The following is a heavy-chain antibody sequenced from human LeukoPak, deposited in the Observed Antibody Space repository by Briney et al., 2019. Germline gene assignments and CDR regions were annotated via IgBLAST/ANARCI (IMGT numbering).Heavy chain of an antibody. V-gene: IGHV3-7*01. CDR2: IKLEGSEK. Sequence: GGSLRLACAAAGFTFSSDWISSVRQAPGKGLEWVANIKLEGSEKYYVDSVKGRFAISRDKAKHAMFLQMNSVRAEDTAVYYCARGRGTDFWGQGTLVTVSS. CDR1: GFTFSSDW. J-gene: IGHJ4*02. D-gene: IGHD1-26*01. CDR3: ARGRGTDF.